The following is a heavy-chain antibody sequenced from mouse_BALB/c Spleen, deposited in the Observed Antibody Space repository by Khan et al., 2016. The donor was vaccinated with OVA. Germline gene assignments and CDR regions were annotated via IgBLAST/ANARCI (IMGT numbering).Heavy chain of an antibody. CDR3: ARSNYYGSGLYAMDY. D-gene: IGHD1-1*01. J-gene: IGHJ4*01. V-gene: IGHV1S41*01. CDR2: IAPGSGST. CDR1: GYTFTSYW. Sequence: DLVKPGASVKLSCKASGYTFTSYWINWIKQRPGQGLEWVGRIAPGSGSTSYNEMFKDKTTLTVDTSSSTAYIQLISLSSEDSAVYFCARSNYYGSGLYAMDYWCQGTSVTVSS.